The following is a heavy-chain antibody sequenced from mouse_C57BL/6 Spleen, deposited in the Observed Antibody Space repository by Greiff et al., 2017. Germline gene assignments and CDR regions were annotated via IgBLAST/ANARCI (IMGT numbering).Heavy chain of an antibody. CDR2: INPNNGGT. J-gene: IGHJ4*01. Sequence: EVQLQQSGPELVKPGASVKISCKASGYTFTDYYMNWVKQSHGQSLEWIGDINPNNGGTSYNQKFKGKATLTVDKSSSTAYMELRRLTSEESAVDYCARPTVRNYAMDYWGQGTSVTVAS. CDR1: GYTFTDYY. D-gene: IGHD1-1*01. CDR3: ARPTVRNYAMDY. V-gene: IGHV1-26*01.